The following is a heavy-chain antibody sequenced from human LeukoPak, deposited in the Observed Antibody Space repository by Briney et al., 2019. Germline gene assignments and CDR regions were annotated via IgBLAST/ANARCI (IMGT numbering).Heavy chain of an antibody. CDR2: IYHSGST. J-gene: IGHJ3*02. D-gene: IGHD2-8*01. Sequence: SETLSLTCAVSGGSISSSNWWSWVRQPPGKGLEWIGEIYHSGSTNYNPSLKSRVTISVDTSKNQFSLKLSSVTAADTAVYYCARAAIVLMEGSGYAFDIWGQGTMVTVSS. V-gene: IGHV4-4*02. CDR1: GGSISSSNW. CDR3: ARAAIVLMEGSGYAFDI.